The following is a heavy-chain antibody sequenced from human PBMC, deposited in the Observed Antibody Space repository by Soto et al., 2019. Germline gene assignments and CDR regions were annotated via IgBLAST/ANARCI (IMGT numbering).Heavy chain of an antibody. D-gene: IGHD3-16*01. Sequence: QVQLMESGGGVVQPGTSLRVSCVGSGFTFRSYVIHWVRQAPGKGLEWVALTSYDGSDKYYGDSVRGRFTISRDNSRNTVDLQMDSLRLEDTALYYCARWGTTGGLDVWGQGTLVSVSS. CDR3: ARWGTTGGLDV. CDR2: TSYDGSDK. CDR1: GFTFRSYV. V-gene: IGHV3-30*19. J-gene: IGHJ1*01.